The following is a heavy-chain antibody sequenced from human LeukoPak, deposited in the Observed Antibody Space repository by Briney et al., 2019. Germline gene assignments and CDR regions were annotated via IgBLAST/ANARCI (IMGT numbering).Heavy chain of an antibody. CDR1: GYTFTSYY. CDR3: ARDRGYCSSTNCYYFDY. D-gene: IGHD2-2*01. Sequence: ASVKVSCKASGYTFTSYYMHWVRQAPGQGLEWMGWINPNSGGTNYAQKFQGRVTMTRDTSISTAYMELSRLRSDDTAVYYCARDRGYCSSTNCYYFDYWGQGTLVTVSS. V-gene: IGHV1-2*02. CDR2: INPNSGGT. J-gene: IGHJ4*02.